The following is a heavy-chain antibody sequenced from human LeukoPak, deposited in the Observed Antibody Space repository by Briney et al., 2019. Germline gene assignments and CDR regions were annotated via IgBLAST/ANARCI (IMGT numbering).Heavy chain of an antibody. V-gene: IGHV5-51*01. D-gene: IGHD1-26*01. CDR3: ARGGELQPECFDY. J-gene: IGHJ4*02. CDR2: IYPGDSDT. Sequence: GGSLKISCKGSGYRFTSYWIGWVRQMPGKGLEWMGIIYPGDSDTRYSPSFQGQVTISADKSISTAYLQWSSLKAPDTAMFYCARGGELQPECFDYWGQGTLVTVSS. CDR1: GYRFTSYW.